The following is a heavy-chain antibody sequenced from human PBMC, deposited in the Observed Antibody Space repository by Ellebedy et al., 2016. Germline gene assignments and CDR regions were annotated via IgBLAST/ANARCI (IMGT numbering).Heavy chain of an antibody. CDR2: MNPNNGNA. V-gene: IGHV1-8*01. D-gene: IGHD6-19*01. CDR3: ARGQDTSGWASVDY. CDR1: GYTFTSHE. J-gene: IGHJ4*02. Sequence: ASVKVSCXASGYTFTSHEINWVRQATGQGLEWMGWMNPNNGNAGYAQRFQGRVTMTRDTSISTVYMELSNLKSEDTAVYHCARGQDTSGWASVDYWGQGTLVTVSS.